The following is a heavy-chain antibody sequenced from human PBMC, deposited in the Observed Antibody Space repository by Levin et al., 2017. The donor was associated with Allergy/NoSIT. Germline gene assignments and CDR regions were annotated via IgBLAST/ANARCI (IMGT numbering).Heavy chain of an antibody. CDR2: INHSGST. CDR3: ARAITATAGRSGWFDP. CDR1: GGSFSGYY. D-gene: IGHD6-13*01. Sequence: SETLSLTCAVYGGSFSGYYWSWIRQPPGKGLEWIGEINHSGSTKYNPSLKSRVTISVDTSKNQFSLKLSSVTAADTAVYYCARAITATAGRSGWFDPWGQGTLVTVSS. V-gene: IGHV4-34*01. J-gene: IGHJ5*02.